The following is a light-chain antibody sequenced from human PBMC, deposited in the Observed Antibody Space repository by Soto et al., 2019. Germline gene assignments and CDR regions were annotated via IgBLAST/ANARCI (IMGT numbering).Light chain of an antibody. V-gene: IGKV1-5*03. CDR1: QTISSW. J-gene: IGKJ1*01. CDR2: KAS. Sequence: DIQMTQSPSTLSGSVGDRVTITCRASQTISSWLAWYQQKPGKAPKLLIYKASTLKSGVPSRFSGSGSGTEFTLTISSLQPDELATYDCQHYNSYSEAFGQGTKVELK. CDR3: QHYNSYSEA.